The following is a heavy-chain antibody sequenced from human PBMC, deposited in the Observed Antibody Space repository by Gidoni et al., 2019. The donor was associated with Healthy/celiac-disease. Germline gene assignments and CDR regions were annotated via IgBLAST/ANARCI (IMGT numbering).Heavy chain of an antibody. D-gene: IGHD6-19*01. CDR3: ARDLSVSGWLNWFDP. CDR1: GFTFSSYA. V-gene: IGHV3-30-3*01. CDR2: ISYDGSNK. Sequence: QVQLVESGGGVVQPGRSLRLSCAASGFTFSSYAMHWVRQAPGKGLEWVAVISYDGSNKYYADSVKGRFTISRDNSKNTLYLQMNSLRAEDTAVYYCARDLSVSGWLNWFDPWGQGTLVTVSS. J-gene: IGHJ5*02.